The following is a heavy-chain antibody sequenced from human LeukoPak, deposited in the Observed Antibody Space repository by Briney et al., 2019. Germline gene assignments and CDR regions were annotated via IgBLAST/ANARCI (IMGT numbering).Heavy chain of an antibody. CDR2: ISSSSSTI. J-gene: IGHJ1*01. CDR1: GFTFSSYS. CDR3: TRNSGWYGLS. D-gene: IGHD6-19*01. Sequence: GGSLRLSFAASGFTFSSYSMNWVRQAPGKGLEWVSYISSSSSTIYYADSVKGRFTISRDNSNNTLFLHLNSLRGEDTAVYYCTRNSGWYGLSWGQGTLVTVSS. V-gene: IGHV3-48*01.